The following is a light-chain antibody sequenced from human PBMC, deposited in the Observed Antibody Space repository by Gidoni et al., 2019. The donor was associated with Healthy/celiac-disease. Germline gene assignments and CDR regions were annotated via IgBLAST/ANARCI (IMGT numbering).Light chain of an antibody. CDR1: KLGDKY. CDR3: QAWDSSNGV. V-gene: IGLV3-1*01. CDR2: QDS. Sequence: SYELTQPPSVSVPPGQTASITCPGDKLGDKYACWYQQKPGQSPVLVIYQDSKRPSGIPERFSGSNSGNTATLTISGTQAMDEADYYCQAWDSSNGVFGGGTKLTVL. J-gene: IGLJ2*01.